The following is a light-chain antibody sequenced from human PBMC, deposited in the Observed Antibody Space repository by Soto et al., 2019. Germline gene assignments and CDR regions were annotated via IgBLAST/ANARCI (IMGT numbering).Light chain of an antibody. Sequence: QASLTQPASLSGSPGQSITISCTGTSSDIGAYDYVSWFQQHPGKAPKLMISEVNNRPSGVSNRFSGSKSGNTAYLTISGLQVEDEAEYFYFLFTTTSTNVDASATKVTVL. CDR3: FLFTTTSTNV. J-gene: IGLJ1*01. CDR1: SSDIGAYDY. CDR2: EVN. V-gene: IGLV2-14*01.